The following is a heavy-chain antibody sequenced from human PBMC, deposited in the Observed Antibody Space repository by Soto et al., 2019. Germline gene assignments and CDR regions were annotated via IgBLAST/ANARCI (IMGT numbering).Heavy chain of an antibody. CDR1: GFTFSTYA. CDR2: ISTSGGST. V-gene: IGHV3-23*01. CDR3: AKVRGRYYYYGLDV. Sequence: PGGSLRLSCAASGFTFSTYAMSWVRQAPGKGLEWVSAISTSGGSTYYADSVKGRFSISRDNSKSTLYLQMNSLRALDSAVYYCAKVRGRYYYYGLDVCGQGTTVTVSS. J-gene: IGHJ6*02.